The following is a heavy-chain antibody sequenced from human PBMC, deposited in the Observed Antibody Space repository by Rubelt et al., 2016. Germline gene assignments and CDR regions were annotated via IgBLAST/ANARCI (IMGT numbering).Heavy chain of an antibody. CDR2: IDWDDDK. D-gene: IGHD4-17*01. Sequence: QVTLRESGPALVKPTQTLTLTCTFSGFSLSTSGMCVSWIRQPPGKALEWLARIDWDDDKYYSTSLKTRLTISKDTSKNQVVLTMTNMDPVDTATYYCARIQGNNDYGDYFDYWGQGTLVTVSS. V-gene: IGHV2-70*15. CDR3: ARIQGNNDYGDYFDY. J-gene: IGHJ4*02. CDR1: GFSLSTSGMC.